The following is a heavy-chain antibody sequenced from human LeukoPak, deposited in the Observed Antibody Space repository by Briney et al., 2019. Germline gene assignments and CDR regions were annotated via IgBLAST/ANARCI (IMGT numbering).Heavy chain of an antibody. J-gene: IGHJ4*02. CDR1: GGSFSSYY. CDR3: ARGVNY. V-gene: IGHV4-34*01. CDR2: INHSGST. Sequence: SSETLSLTCAVYGGSFSSYYWSWIRQPPGKGLVWIGEINHSGSTNYNPSLKSRVTISVDTSKNQFSLKLTSVTAADTAVYYCARGVNYWGQGTLVTVSS.